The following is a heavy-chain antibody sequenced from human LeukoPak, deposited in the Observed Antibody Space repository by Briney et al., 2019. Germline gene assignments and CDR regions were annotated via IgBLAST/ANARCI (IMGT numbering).Heavy chain of an antibody. CDR1: GYTFTSYY. V-gene: IGHV1-46*01. J-gene: IGHJ4*02. CDR2: INPSGGST. Sequence: ASVKVSCKASGYTFTSYYMHWVRQAPGQGLEWMGIINPSGGSTSYAQKFQGRVTMTRDMSTSTVYMELSSLRSEDTAVYYCARSRHSGSYYATGFDYWGQGTLVTVSS. CDR3: ARSRHSGSYYATGFDY. D-gene: IGHD1-26*01.